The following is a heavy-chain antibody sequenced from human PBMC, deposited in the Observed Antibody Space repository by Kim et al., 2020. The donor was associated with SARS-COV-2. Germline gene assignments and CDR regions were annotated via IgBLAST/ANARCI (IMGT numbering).Heavy chain of an antibody. Sequence: SETLSLTCTVSGDSISSRGNYWGWIRQPPGKGLEYIGMIDYSVSTSYNSSLKSRVTISSDTSRNHFSLRLSSVTAADTAFYYCARAGIRWSRHFFDYWGQGILVTVSS. CDR3: ARAGIRWSRHFFDY. D-gene: IGHD2-15*01. CDR2: IDYSVST. V-gene: IGHV4-39*02. J-gene: IGHJ4*02. CDR1: GDSISSRGNY.